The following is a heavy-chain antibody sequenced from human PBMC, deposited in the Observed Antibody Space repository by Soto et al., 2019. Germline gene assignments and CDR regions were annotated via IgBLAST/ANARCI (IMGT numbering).Heavy chain of an antibody. CDR3: ARAGHSSSSEGANWFDP. CDR1: GGSISSGGYS. D-gene: IGHD6-6*01. CDR2: IYYSGST. Sequence: QVQLQESGPGLVKPSQTLSLTCTVSGGSISSGGYSWSWFRKHPGKGLEWIGYIYYSGSTYFNPSLKSRLTISVDTSKNQFSLQLSSVTAADTAVYYCARAGHSSSSEGANWFDPWGQGTLVTVSS. J-gene: IGHJ5*02. V-gene: IGHV4-31*03.